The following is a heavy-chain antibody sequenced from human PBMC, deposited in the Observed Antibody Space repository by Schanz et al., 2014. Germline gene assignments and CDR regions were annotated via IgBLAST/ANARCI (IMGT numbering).Heavy chain of an antibody. CDR2: INPTTGNP. Sequence: QVQLVQSGAEVQKPGASVIISCKASGYTFSNFGISWVRQAPGQGLEWMGWINPTTGNPGYAQGFTGRFVFSFDTSVSTAYLQISGLKAEDTAVYYCARARYGLDVWGQGTAVTVSS. V-gene: IGHV7-4-1*02. CDR3: ARARYGLDV. J-gene: IGHJ6*02. CDR1: GYTFSNFG.